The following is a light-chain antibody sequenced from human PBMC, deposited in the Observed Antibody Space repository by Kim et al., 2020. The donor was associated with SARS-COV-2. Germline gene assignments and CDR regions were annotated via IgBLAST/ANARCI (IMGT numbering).Light chain of an antibody. CDR1: SLRNYY. Sequence: SSELTQDPAVSVALGQTVRITCQGDSLRNYYASWYQQKPGQAPVLVIHCKNNRPSGIPDRFSGSSSGNTASLTITGAQAEDEADYYCDSRDRSSSSLVFGAGTQLTVL. J-gene: IGLJ3*02. CDR3: DSRDRSSSSLV. V-gene: IGLV3-19*01. CDR2: CKN.